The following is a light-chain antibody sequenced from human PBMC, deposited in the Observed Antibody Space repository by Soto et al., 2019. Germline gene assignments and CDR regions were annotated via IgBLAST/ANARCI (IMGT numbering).Light chain of an antibody. V-gene: IGKV1-5*03. J-gene: IGKJ4*01. CDR1: QSVSDW. CDR3: QQYDSYSRPT. CDR2: KAS. Sequence: DIPMTQSPSTLSASVGDRVTITCRASQSVSDWLAWYQHKPGKTPKLLIYKASTLESGVPSRFSGFGSGTEFTLAISSLQPEDFATYYCQQYDSYSRPTFGGGTKVEIK.